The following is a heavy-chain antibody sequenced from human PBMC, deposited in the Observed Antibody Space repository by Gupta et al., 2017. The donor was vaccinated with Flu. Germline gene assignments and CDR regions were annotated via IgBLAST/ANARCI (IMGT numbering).Heavy chain of an antibody. Sequence: QVQLQQWGAGLLKPSEILSLTCAVYGGSFRGYYWSWIRQPPGKGLEWIGEINHSGSTNYNPSLKSRVTISVDTSKNQFSLKLSSVTAADTAVYYCASMGGSVGPGRNRDYWGQGTLVTVSS. D-gene: IGHD2/OR15-2a*01. CDR1: GGSFRGYY. CDR2: INHSGST. V-gene: IGHV4-34*01. CDR3: ASMGGSVGPGRNRDY. J-gene: IGHJ4*02.